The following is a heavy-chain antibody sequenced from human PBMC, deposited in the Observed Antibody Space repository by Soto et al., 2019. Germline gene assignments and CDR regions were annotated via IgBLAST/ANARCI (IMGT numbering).Heavy chain of an antibody. D-gene: IGHD3-22*01. CDR3: ARDTPLFSFGYQRGNYFDY. CDR2: ISGSGGST. V-gene: IGHV3-23*01. CDR1: GFTFSTCA. Sequence: GGSLRLSCATSGFTFSTCAMSWVRQAPGKGLEWVSSISGSGGSTYYADSVKGRFTISRDTSRNTLYLQMSSLRVEDTAVYYCARDTPLFSFGYQRGNYFDYWGQGALVTVS. J-gene: IGHJ4*02.